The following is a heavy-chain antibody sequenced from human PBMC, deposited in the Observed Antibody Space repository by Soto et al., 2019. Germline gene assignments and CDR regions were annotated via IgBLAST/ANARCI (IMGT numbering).Heavy chain of an antibody. CDR3: ARASGIVVVVAATLGYYFDY. CDR2: IYYSGST. V-gene: IGHV4-31*03. Sequence: QVQLQESGPGLVKPSQTLSLTCTVSGGSISSGGYYWSWIRQHPGKGLEWIGYIYYSGSTYYNPSLKSRVTISVDTSKNQFSLKLSSVTAADTAVYYCARASGIVVVVAATLGYYFDYWGQGTLVTISS. J-gene: IGHJ4*02. D-gene: IGHD2-15*01. CDR1: GGSISSGGYY.